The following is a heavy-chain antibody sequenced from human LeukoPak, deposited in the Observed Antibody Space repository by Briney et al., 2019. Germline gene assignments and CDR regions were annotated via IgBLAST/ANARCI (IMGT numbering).Heavy chain of an antibody. Sequence: SETLSLTCTVSGGSISSYYWSWIRQPAGKGLEWIGRIYTSGSTNYNPSLKSQVTMSVDTSKNQFSLKLSSVTAADTAVYYCARDELGGDYALHWYFDLWGRGTLVTVSS. CDR1: GGSISSYY. V-gene: IGHV4-4*07. J-gene: IGHJ2*01. CDR3: ARDELGGDYALHWYFDL. D-gene: IGHD4-17*01. CDR2: IYTSGST.